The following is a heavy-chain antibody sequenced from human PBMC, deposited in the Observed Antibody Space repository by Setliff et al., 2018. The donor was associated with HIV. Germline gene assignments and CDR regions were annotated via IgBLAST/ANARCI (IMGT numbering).Heavy chain of an antibody. J-gene: IGHJ5*02. Sequence: SVKVSCKASGGTFSGHAINWVRQAPGQGVEWMGEIIPLFGTAHYAQRFQGRLTITADDSTSTAYMELSRLKSADTAVYYCARAPAHEHATGWYSSSNRFDPWGRGTLVTVS. D-gene: IGHD6-19*01. CDR3: ARAPAHEHATGWYSSSNRFDP. V-gene: IGHV1-69*13. CDR2: IIPLFGTA. CDR1: GGTFSGHA.